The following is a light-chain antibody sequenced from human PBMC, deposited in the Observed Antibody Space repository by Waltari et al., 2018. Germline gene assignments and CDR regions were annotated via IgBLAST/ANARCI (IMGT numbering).Light chain of an antibody. J-gene: IGLJ2*01. CDR1: DLDYKY. CDR3: QSYDSNIII. CDR2: EDS. Sequence: SYELTQPPSVSVSLGQTATFTCSAADLDYKYVSWYRLRPGQAPVVVIYEDSKRPSGIPERFSGSNSGSTGTLTISETQTMDEATYFCQSYDSNIIIFGGGTKLTVL. V-gene: IGLV3-1*01.